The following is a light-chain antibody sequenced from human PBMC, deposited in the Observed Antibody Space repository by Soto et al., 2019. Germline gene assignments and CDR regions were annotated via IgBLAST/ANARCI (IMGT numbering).Light chain of an antibody. J-gene: IGKJ4*01. CDR2: AAS. CDR1: QAISSY. Sequence: DIQLTQSPSFLSASVGDRVIITCRASQAISSYLDGYQQTPGKAPKLLIYAASTLQSGVPSRFSGSGSGTEFTLTIRSLQPEDFATYYCQQVNSHPRTFGGGTKVEIK. V-gene: IGKV1-9*01. CDR3: QQVNSHPRT.